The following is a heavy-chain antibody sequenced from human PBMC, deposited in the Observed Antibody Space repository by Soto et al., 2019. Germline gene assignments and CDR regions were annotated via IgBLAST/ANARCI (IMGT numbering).Heavy chain of an antibody. V-gene: IGHV1-18*01. CDR1: GYTFTSYG. J-gene: IGHJ4*02. D-gene: IGHD6-13*01. Sequence: ASVKVSCKASGYTFTSYGISWVRQAPGQGLEWMAWINPYNGNTKYAEKFLGRVTVTTDTSTATAYMEVRSLTSDDTAVFYCARVGVGLAAPRVWPYWGQGXPVTVYS. CDR2: INPYNGNT. CDR3: ARVGVGLAAPRVWPY.